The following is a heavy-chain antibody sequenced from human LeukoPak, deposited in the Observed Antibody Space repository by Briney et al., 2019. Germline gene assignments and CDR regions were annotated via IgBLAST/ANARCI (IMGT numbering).Heavy chain of an antibody. CDR2: ITSKGGST. D-gene: IGHD3-9*01. CDR1: GFDFGGYA. CDR3: ARDRGDYDILTGYYNYHWFDP. V-gene: IGHV3-64*02. Sequence: PGRSLRLSCAASGFDFGGYAMHWVRQAPGRGLEYVAAITSKGGSTFYADSVKGRFTISRDNSKNTLFLQMGSLRPEDMAVYYCARDRGDYDILTGYYNYHWFDPWGQGTLVTVSS. J-gene: IGHJ5*02.